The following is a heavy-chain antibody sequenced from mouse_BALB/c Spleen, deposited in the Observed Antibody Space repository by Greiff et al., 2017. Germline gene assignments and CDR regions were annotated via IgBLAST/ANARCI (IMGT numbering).Heavy chain of an antibody. Sequence: EVQLVESGGGLVKPGGSLKLSCAASGFTFSSYTMSWVRQTPEKRLEWVATISSGGSYTYYPDSVKGRFTISRDNAKNTLYLQMSSLKSEDTAMYYCTRDSYLDYWGQGTTLTVSS. V-gene: IGHV5-6-4*01. J-gene: IGHJ2*01. CDR1: GFTFSSYT. CDR3: TRDSYLDY. CDR2: ISSGGSYT.